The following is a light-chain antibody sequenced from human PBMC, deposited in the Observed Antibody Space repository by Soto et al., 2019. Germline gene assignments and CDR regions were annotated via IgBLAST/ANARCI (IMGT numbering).Light chain of an antibody. CDR2: RGT. Sequence: QSVLAQPASVSGSPGQSITISCTGTSNDVGAYDSVSWYQQHPHKAPQVIIYRGTQRPSGASNRFPASTSGNAASLTISGLQADDEADYFCCSSAPESTYVCGTGTKVTVL. V-gene: IGLV2-23*01. J-gene: IGLJ1*01. CDR3: CSSAPESTYV. CDR1: SNDVGAYDS.